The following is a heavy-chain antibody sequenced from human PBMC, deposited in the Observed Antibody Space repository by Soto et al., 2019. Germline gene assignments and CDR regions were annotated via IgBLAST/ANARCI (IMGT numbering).Heavy chain of an antibody. CDR1: GYTFTSYA. D-gene: IGHD3-22*01. V-gene: IGHV1-3*01. Sequence: ASVKVSCKASGYTFTSYAMHWVRQAPGQRLEWMGWINAGNGNTKYSQKFQGRVTITRDTSISTAYMELSRLRSDDTAVYYCARVSPPYYDSSGYYYGSNFQHWGQGTLVTVSS. CDR2: INAGNGNT. J-gene: IGHJ1*01. CDR3: ARVSPPYYDSSGYYYGSNFQH.